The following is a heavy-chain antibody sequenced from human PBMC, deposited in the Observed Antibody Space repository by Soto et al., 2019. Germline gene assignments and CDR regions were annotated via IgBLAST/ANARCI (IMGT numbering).Heavy chain of an antibody. CDR2: IIPILGIA. Sequence: QVQLVQSGAEVEKPGSSVKVSCKASGGTFSSYTISWVRQAPGQGLEWMGRIIPILGIANYAQKFQGRVTITADKSTSTAYMELSSLRSEDTAVYYCAREVDDIGMDVWGQGTTVTVSS. D-gene: IGHD3-9*01. J-gene: IGHJ6*02. V-gene: IGHV1-69*08. CDR1: GGTFSSYT. CDR3: AREVDDIGMDV.